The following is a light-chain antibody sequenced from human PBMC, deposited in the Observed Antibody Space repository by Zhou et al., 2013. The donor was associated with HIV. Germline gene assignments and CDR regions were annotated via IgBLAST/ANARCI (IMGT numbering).Light chain of an antibody. CDR3: QQLNSYLLT. V-gene: IGKV2D-29*02. Sequence: DIVMTQTPLSLSVTPGQPASISCKSSQSLLHSDGRTYLYWHVQKPGQSPQLLISEVSNRFSGVPDRFSGSGSGTDFTLTISSLQPEDFATYYCQQLNSYLLTFGGGTKVEIK. CDR2: EVS. J-gene: IGKJ4*01. CDR1: QSLLHSDGRTY.